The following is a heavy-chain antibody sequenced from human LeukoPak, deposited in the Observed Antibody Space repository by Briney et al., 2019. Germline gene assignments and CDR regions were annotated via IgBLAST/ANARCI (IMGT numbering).Heavy chain of an antibody. Sequence: ASVKVSCKVSGYIFTDYYIHWVRQAPGQGLEWMGWINPNSGGTNFAEKFQGRATMIRDTSISAAYMELSRLRSDDTAVYYCARGRTLRYFDWLPLDSWGQGTLVTVSS. CDR3: ARGRTLRYFDWLPLDS. CDR1: GYIFTDYY. CDR2: INPNSGGT. J-gene: IGHJ4*02. D-gene: IGHD3-9*01. V-gene: IGHV1-2*02.